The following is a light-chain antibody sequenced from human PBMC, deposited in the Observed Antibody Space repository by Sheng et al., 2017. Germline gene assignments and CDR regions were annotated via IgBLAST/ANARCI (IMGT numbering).Light chain of an antibody. V-gene: IGKV1-33*01. CDR1: QDISNY. Sequence: DIQMTQSPSSLSASVGDRFTITCQASQDISNYLNWYQQKPGKAPKLLVYDASDLETGVPSRFSGSGSGTDFTFTISSLQPEDIASYYCQQCDDVPYTFGQGTKLDIK. CDR2: DAS. CDR3: QQCDDVPYT. J-gene: IGKJ2*01.